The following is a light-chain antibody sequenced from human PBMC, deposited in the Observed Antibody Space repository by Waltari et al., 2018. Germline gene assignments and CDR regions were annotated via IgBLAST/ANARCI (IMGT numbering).Light chain of an antibody. CDR3: SSYTSSSTPR. J-gene: IGLJ1*01. CDR2: DVS. Sequence: QSALTQPASVSGSPGQSITISCTGTSSYVGGYNYVSWYQQHPGKAPKLMIYDVSIRPLGVSNRFAGSKSGNKASLTISVLQAEDEADYYCSSYTSSSTPRFGTGTKVTVL. CDR1: SSYVGGYNY. V-gene: IGLV2-14*03.